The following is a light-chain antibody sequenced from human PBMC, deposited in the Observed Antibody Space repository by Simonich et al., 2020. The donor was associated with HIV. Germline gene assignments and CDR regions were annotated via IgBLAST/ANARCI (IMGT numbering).Light chain of an antibody. CDR2: KAS. Sequence: DIQMTQSPSTLSASVGDKVTITCRASQNIDSWLAWYKQKPGKAPKLLIYKASSLESGVPSRFSGSGSGTEFTLTISSLQPDDFATYYCQQYNSYSRTFGQGTKVEIK. CDR3: QQYNSYSRT. J-gene: IGKJ1*01. V-gene: IGKV1-5*03. CDR1: QNIDSW.